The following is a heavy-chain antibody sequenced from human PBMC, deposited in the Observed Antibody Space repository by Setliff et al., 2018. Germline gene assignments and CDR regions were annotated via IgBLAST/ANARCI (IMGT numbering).Heavy chain of an antibody. J-gene: IGHJ4*02. CDR2: IQKRGSTTT. Sequence: PSETLSLTCTVSGDSMSSYYWSWIRQAPGKGLEWLGYIQKRGSTTTKYNPSLGSRISMSLDTSKNQFSLQLSSVSDGDTAVYYCARDQFSSGWYGPPESYFDCWGQGILVTVSS. CDR3: ARDQFSSGWYGPPESYFDC. CDR1: GDSMSSYY. V-gene: IGHV4-59*01. D-gene: IGHD6-19*01.